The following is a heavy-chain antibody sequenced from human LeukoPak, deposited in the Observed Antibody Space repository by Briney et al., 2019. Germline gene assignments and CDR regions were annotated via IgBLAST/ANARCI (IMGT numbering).Heavy chain of an antibody. CDR1: GFTFSSYS. CDR3: ARGKYYYDSSGLDAFDI. D-gene: IGHD3-22*01. V-gene: IGHV3-21*01. Sequence: GGSLRLSCAASGFTFSSYSMNWVRQAPGKGLEWVSSISSSSSYIYYADSVKGRFTISRDNAKNSLYLQMNSLRAEDTAVYYCARGKYYYDSSGLDAFDIWGQGTMVTISS. J-gene: IGHJ3*02. CDR2: ISSSSSYI.